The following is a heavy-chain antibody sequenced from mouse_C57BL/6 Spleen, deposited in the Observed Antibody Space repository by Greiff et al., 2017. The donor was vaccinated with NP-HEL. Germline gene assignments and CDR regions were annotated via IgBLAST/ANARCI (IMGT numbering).Heavy chain of an antibody. J-gene: IGHJ4*01. Sequence: QVQLQQSGAELARPGASVKMSCKASGYTFTSYTMHWVKQRPGQGLEWNGYINPSSGYTKYNQKFKDKATLTADKSSSTAYMQLSSLTSEDSAVYYCARDGNYGAMDYWGQGTSVTVSS. D-gene: IGHD2-1*01. V-gene: IGHV1-4*01. CDR2: INPSSGYT. CDR1: GYTFTSYT. CDR3: ARDGNYGAMDY.